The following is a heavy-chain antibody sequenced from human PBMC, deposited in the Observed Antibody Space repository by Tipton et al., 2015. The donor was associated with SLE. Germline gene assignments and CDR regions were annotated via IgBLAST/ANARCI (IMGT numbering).Heavy chain of an antibody. CDR2: IYQSGRT. V-gene: IGHV4-38-2*02. CDR1: GFSISSGYF. Sequence: TLSLTCTVSGFSISSGYFWGWVRQPPGKGPEWLAVIYQSGRTSYNPALKSRATISVDTSKNQCSLSLRSVTAADTAVYFCSSRNWDETFDAWGQGTMVTVSS. J-gene: IGHJ3*01. D-gene: IGHD7-27*01. CDR3: SSRNWDETFDA.